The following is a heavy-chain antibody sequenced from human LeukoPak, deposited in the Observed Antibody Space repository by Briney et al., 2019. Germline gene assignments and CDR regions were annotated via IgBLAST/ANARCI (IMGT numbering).Heavy chain of an antibody. D-gene: IGHD3-3*01. CDR2: INHSGST. Sequence: SEALSLTCAVYGGSFSGYYWSWIRQPPGKGLEWIGEINHSGSTNYNPSLKSRVTISVDTSKNQFSLKLSSVTAADTAVYYCARSRPSYNDFWSGYTNGGYHFDSWGQGPLVTVSS. CDR1: GGSFSGYY. J-gene: IGHJ4*02. V-gene: IGHV4-34*01. CDR3: ARSRPSYNDFWSGYTNGGYHFDS.